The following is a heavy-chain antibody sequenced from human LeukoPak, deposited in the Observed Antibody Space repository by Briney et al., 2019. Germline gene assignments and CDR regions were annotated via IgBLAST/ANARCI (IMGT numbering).Heavy chain of an antibody. Sequence: NASETLSLTCTVSGGSISSGGYYWSWIRQHPGKGLEWIGYIYYSGSTYYNPSLKSRVTISVDTSKNQFSLKLSSVTAADTAVYYCAREAGGCSSTSCYASFDPWGQGTLVTVSS. CDR2: IYYSGST. V-gene: IGHV4-31*03. CDR3: AREAGGCSSTSCYASFDP. J-gene: IGHJ5*02. CDR1: GGSISSGGYY. D-gene: IGHD2-2*01.